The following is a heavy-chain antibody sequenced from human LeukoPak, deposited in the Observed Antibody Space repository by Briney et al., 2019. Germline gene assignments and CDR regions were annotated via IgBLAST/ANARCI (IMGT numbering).Heavy chain of an antibody. Sequence: GGSLRLSCAASGFTFDDYAMHWVRQAPGKGLEWVSGISWNSGSIGYADSVKGRFTISRDNAKNSLYLQMNSLRAEDTAVYYCARDFPYYDILTGYYKAYYGMDVWGQGTTVTVSS. V-gene: IGHV3-9*01. CDR3: ARDFPYYDILTGYYKAYYGMDV. J-gene: IGHJ6*02. CDR1: GFTFDDYA. CDR2: ISWNSGSI. D-gene: IGHD3-9*01.